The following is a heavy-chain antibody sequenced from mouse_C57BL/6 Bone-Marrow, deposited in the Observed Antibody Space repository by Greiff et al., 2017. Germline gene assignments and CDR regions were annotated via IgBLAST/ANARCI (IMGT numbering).Heavy chain of an antibody. CDR1: GYAFSSSW. V-gene: IGHV1-82*01. Sequence: VQLQESGPELVKPGASVKISCKASGYAFSSSWMNWVKQRPGQGLEWIGRIYPGDGDTNYNGKFKGKATLTADKSSSTAYMQLSSLTSEDSAVYFCANDGYYVRVWFAYWGQGTLVTVSA. CDR2: IYPGDGDT. J-gene: IGHJ3*01. CDR3: ANDGYYVRVWFAY. D-gene: IGHD2-3*01.